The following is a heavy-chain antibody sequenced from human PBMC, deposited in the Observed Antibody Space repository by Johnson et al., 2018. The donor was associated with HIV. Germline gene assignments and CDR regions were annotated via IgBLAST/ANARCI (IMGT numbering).Heavy chain of an antibody. V-gene: IGHV3-30*04. Sequence: QVLLVESGGGVVQPGRSLRLSCAASGFTFSSYAMHWVRQAPGKGLEWVAVISYDGSNKYYADSVKGRFTISRDNSKNTLYLQMNSLRAEDTAVYYCAKGLHIVVEGDAFDIWGQGTMVTVSS. CDR2: ISYDGSNK. J-gene: IGHJ3*02. D-gene: IGHD2-21*01. CDR3: AKGLHIVVEGDAFDI. CDR1: GFTFSSYA.